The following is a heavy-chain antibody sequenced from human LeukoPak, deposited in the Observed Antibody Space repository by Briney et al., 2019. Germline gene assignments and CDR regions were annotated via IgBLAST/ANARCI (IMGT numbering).Heavy chain of an antibody. J-gene: IGHJ4*02. Sequence: SETLSLTCTVSGGSISSYYWSSIRQPPGKGLEWIGYIYYSGSTNYNPSLKSRVTISVDTSKNQFSLKLSSVTAADTAVYYCAVEYSSSWFDYWGQGTLVTVSS. V-gene: IGHV4-59*01. CDR1: GGSISSYY. D-gene: IGHD6-6*01. CDR2: IYYSGST. CDR3: AVEYSSSWFDY.